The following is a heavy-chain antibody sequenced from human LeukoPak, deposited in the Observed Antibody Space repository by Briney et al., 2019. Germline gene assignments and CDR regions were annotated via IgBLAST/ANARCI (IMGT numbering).Heavy chain of an antibody. Sequence: PGGSLRLSCAASGFTFSSYAMSWVRQAPGKGLEWVSAISGSGGSTYYADSVKGRLTISRGNSKNTLYLQMNSLRAEDTAVYYCARDRHYDSSGYYSEAFDIWGQGTMVTVSS. V-gene: IGHV3-23*01. D-gene: IGHD3-22*01. CDR1: GFTFSSYA. J-gene: IGHJ3*02. CDR3: ARDRHYDSSGYYSEAFDI. CDR2: ISGSGGST.